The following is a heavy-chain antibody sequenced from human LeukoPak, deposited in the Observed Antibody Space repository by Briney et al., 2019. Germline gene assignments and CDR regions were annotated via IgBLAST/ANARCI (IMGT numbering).Heavy chain of an antibody. CDR3: ARGWSYDILTGYHQDWYFDL. CDR2: INPNSGGT. J-gene: IGHJ2*01. V-gene: IGHV1-2*02. Sequence: GASVKVSCKASGGTFSSYAISWVRQAPGQGLEWMGWINPNSGGTSSAQKFQGRVTMTRDTSISTAYMELSSLRSDDTAVYYCARGWSYDILTGYHQDWYFDLWGRGTLVTVSS. D-gene: IGHD3-9*01. CDR1: GGTFSSYA.